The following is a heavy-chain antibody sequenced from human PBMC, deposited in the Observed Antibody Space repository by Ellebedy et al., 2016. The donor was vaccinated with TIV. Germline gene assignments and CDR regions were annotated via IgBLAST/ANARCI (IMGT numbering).Heavy chain of an antibody. V-gene: IGHV3-7*01. CDR3: VRAMHY. CDR1: DFSNFW. Sequence: GESLKISXVAPDFSNFWMNWVRQAPGKGLEWVANINEDGSKIHYVDSVKGRFTISRDNAKKSLYLQMNSLRGEDTAVYYCVRAMHYWGQGTLVTVSS. CDR2: INEDGSKI. J-gene: IGHJ4*02.